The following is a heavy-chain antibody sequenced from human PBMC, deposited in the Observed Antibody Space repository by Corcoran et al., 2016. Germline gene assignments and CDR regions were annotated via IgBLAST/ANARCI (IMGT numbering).Heavy chain of an antibody. V-gene: IGHV4-4*07. CDR2: IYTSGST. D-gene: IGHD3-22*01. CDR1: GGSISSYY. J-gene: IGHJ4*02. Sequence: QVQLQESGPGLVKPSETLSLTCTVSGGSISSYYWSWIRQPAGKGLEWIGRIYTSGSTNYNPSLKSRVTMSVDTSKNQFSLKLSSVTAADTAVYYCARDGARGGDSSGYYYYWGQGTLVTVSS. CDR3: ARDGARGGDSSGYYYY.